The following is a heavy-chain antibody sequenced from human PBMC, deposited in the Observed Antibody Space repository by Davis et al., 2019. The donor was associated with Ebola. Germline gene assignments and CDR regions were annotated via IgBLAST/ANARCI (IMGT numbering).Heavy chain of an antibody. CDR2: IIPMLNTP. CDR3: ARERDPCITTRCFENYYYGLDV. D-gene: IGHD3-22*01. V-gene: IGHV1-69*04. CDR1: GGTFSNYA. J-gene: IGHJ6*02. Sequence: AASVKVSCKASGGTFSNYAIHWVRQAPGQGLEWMGRIIPMLNTPTYAQKFQGRVTITADKSTSTGYMELNSPTTEDTAVYYCARERDPCITTRCFENYYYGLDVWGQGTTVTVSS.